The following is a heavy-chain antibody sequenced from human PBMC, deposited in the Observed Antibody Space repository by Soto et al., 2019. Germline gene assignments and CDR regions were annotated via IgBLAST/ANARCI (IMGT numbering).Heavy chain of an antibody. Sequence: EVQLVESGGGLVQPGRSLRLSCAASGFTFDDYAMHWVRQAPGKGLEWVSGISWNSGSIGYADSVKGRFTISRDNAKNSLYLQINSLRAEDTALYYCAKAAWNDAEYFQHWGQGTLVTVSS. CDR1: GFTFDDYA. D-gene: IGHD1-1*01. V-gene: IGHV3-9*01. CDR2: ISWNSGSI. CDR3: AKAAWNDAEYFQH. J-gene: IGHJ1*01.